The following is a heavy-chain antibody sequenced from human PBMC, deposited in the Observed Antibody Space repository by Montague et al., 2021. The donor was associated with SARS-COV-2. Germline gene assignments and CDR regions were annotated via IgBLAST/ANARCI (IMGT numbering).Heavy chain of an antibody. CDR2: IYYSGST. D-gene: IGHD6-19*01. J-gene: IGHJ5*02. CDR3: VRQPGQWLPREWFWFDP. Sequence: SETLSLTCTVSGGSISSTSYYWGWIRQPPGKGLEWIGSIYYSGSTYYNPSLKSRVTISVDTSKNQFSLKLSSVTAADMAVYYCVRQPGQWLPREWFWFDPWGQGTLVTVSS. CDR1: GGSISSTSYY. V-gene: IGHV4-39*01.